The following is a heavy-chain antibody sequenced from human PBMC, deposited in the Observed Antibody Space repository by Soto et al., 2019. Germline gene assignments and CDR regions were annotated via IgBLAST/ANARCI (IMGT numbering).Heavy chain of an antibody. V-gene: IGHV1-69*06. Sequence: QMQLVQSGAEVKKPGSSVKVSCKASGGTFSSYAISWVRQAPGQGLEWLGEIIPIFGTTKYAQNLQGRVTLTADKSTSPAYMELSSLGSEDTAVYYCAREGRVTTGRLVIRSGMDVWGQGTTVTVSS. CDR2: IIPIFGTT. CDR3: AREGRVTTGRLVIRSGMDV. D-gene: IGHD3-10*01. CDR1: GGTFSSYA. J-gene: IGHJ6*02.